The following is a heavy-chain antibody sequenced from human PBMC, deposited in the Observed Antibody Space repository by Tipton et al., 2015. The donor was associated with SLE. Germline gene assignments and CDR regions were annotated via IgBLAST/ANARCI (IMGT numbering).Heavy chain of an antibody. CDR3: ASKQYSGSGAGFDY. V-gene: IGHV1-18*01. D-gene: IGHD1-26*01. Sequence: QSGPEVKKPGASVKVSCKASGYTFTNYGISWVRQAPGQGLEWMGWIGAYNGNTNYAQKFQGRVTITTDESTSTAYMELSSLRSEDTAGYYCASKQYSGSGAGFDYWGQGTLVTVSS. J-gene: IGHJ4*02. CDR1: GYTFTNYG. CDR2: IGAYNGNT.